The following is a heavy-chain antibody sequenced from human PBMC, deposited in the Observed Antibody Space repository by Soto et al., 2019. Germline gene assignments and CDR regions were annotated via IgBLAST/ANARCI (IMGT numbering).Heavy chain of an antibody. CDR1: GGSISSGGYS. Sequence: QLQLQESGSGLVKPSQTLSLTCAVSGGSISSGGYSWSWIRQPPGKGLEWIGYIYHSGSTYYNPSLKTRVTVPVDRSKNQFALKLSSVTAADTAVYYCARVRADSATEVDYWGQGTLVTVSS. J-gene: IGHJ4*02. D-gene: IGHD5-18*01. CDR2: IYHSGST. V-gene: IGHV4-30-2*01. CDR3: ARVRADSATEVDY.